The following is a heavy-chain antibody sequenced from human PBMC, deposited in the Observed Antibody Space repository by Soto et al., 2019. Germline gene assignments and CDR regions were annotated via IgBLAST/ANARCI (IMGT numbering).Heavy chain of an antibody. J-gene: IGHJ5*02. V-gene: IGHV1-18*01. CDR1: GFTFCSTA. CDR3: AREEYRQVDH. D-gene: IGHD3-16*02. CDR2: ISTNTGHT. Sequence: GASVKVSCKASGFTFCSTAVQWVRQAPGQGLEWMGWISTNTGHTDYARNLRGRVTMTTDASTTTAYMELRSLTSDDTAIYFCAREEYRQVDHWGQGTLVTVSS.